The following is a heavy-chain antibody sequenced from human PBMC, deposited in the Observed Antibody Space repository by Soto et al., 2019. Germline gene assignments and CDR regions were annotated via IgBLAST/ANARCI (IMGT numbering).Heavy chain of an antibody. CDR3: ARESYYYGSGRGWFDP. V-gene: IGHV1-18*01. CDR1: GYTFTSYG. D-gene: IGHD3-10*01. J-gene: IGHJ5*02. CDR2: ISAYNGNT. Sequence: QVQLVQSGAEVKKPGASVKVSCKASGYTFTSYGISWVRQAPGQGLEWMGWISAYNGNTNYAQKLQGRVTMTTDTSTSTADMELRSLRSDDTAGYYCARESYYYGSGRGWFDPWGQGTLVTVSS.